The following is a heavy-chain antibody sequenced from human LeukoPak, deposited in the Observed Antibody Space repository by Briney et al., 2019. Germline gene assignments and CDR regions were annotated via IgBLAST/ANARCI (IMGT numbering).Heavy chain of an antibody. CDR1: GGSISSYY. V-gene: IGHV4-59*12. D-gene: IGHD2-21*02. CDR3: ASQANCGGDCYPDAFDI. J-gene: IGHJ3*02. Sequence: SETLSLTCTVSGGSISSYYWSWIRQPPGKGLEWIGYIYYSGSTNYNPSLKSRVTISVDTSKNQFSLKLSSVTAADTAVYYCASQANCGGDCYPDAFDIWGQGTMVTVSS. CDR2: IYYSGST.